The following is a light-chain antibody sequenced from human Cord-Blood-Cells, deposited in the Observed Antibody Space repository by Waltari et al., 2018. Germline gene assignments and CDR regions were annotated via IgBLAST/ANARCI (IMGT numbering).Light chain of an antibody. CDR1: QEISNY. CDR2: DAS. V-gene: IGKV1-33*01. J-gene: IGKJ2*01. Sequence: DIQMTQSPSSLSASVGDRVTITCQASQEISNYLNWYQQKPGKAPKLLIYDASNLETGVPSRFSGSGSGTDFTFTISSLQPEDIATYYYQQYDNLPYTFGQGTKLEIK. CDR3: QQYDNLPYT.